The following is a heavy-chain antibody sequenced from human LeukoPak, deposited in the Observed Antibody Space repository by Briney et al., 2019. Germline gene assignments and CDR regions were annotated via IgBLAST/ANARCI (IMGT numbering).Heavy chain of an antibody. Sequence: SETLSLTCAVYGGSFSGYYWSWIRQPPGKGLEWIGEINHSGSTNYNPSLKSRVTISVDTSKNQFSLKLSSVTAADTAVYYCARASGVPAAKYYFDYWGQGTLVTVSS. J-gene: IGHJ4*02. CDR3: ARASGVPAAKYYFDY. CDR2: INHSGST. D-gene: IGHD2-2*01. CDR1: GGSFSGYY. V-gene: IGHV4-34*01.